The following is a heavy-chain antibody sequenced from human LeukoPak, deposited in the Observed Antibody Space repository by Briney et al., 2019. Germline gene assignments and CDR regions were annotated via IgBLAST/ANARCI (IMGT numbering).Heavy chain of an antibody. V-gene: IGHV1-69*06. J-gene: IGHJ6*03. CDR1: GGTFSSYA. Sequence: SVKVSCKASGGTFSSYAISWVRQAPGQGLEWMGGIIPIFGTANYAQKFQGRVTITADKSTSTAYMELSSLRSEDTAVYYCARDRSIGVVVAATRSWSYYYMDVWGKGTTVTVSS. D-gene: IGHD2-15*01. CDR3: ARDRSIGVVVAATRSWSYYYMDV. CDR2: IIPIFGTA.